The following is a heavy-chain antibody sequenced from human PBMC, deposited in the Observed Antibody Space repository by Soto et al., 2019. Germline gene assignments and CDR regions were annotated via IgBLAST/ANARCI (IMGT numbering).Heavy chain of an antibody. D-gene: IGHD3-3*01. V-gene: IGHV3-73*01. CDR2: IRGKGNNYAT. Sequence: EVQLVESGGGLVQPGGSLKLSCAASGFTFSGSAMHWVRQASGKGLEWVGRIRGKGNNYATAYGASLKGRFPISRDESKNPAYLQMNSLNTEDTAVDFCSRQASDFSSGKPHYCLHVWGKGATVSDS. CDR1: GFTFSGSA. CDR3: SRQASDFSSGKPHYCLHV. J-gene: IGHJ6*03.